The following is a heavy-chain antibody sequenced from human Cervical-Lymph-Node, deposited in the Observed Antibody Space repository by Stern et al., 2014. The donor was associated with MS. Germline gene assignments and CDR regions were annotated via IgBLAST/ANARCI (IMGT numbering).Heavy chain of an antibody. J-gene: IGHJ3*02. CDR3: AAEPMYYSDSVGAFDI. CDR1: GFTFTSSA. V-gene: IGHV1-58*01. D-gene: IGHD3-22*01. CDR2: IVVGSVNT. Sequence: QLVESGPEVKKPGTSVTVSCKASGFTFTSSAVQWVRQARGPRLEWIGRIVVGSVNTNYAQKFQERGTITRDMSTSTAYMELSSLRSEDTAVYYCAAEPMYYSDSVGAFDIWGQGTMVTVSS.